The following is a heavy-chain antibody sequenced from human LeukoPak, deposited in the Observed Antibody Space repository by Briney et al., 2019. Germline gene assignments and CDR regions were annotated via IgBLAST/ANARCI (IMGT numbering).Heavy chain of an antibody. J-gene: IGHJ1*01. V-gene: IGHV3-30*02. CDR1: GFSFSSHP. CDR3: XKQXXXTRXFEN. CDR2: IGVDGKNK. D-gene: IGHD3-9*01. Sequence: GGSLRLSCAASGFSFSSHPMHWLRQTPGKGLEWLALIGVDGKNKFYADSVKGRFSFSRDNTVNTIYLQLHSGTEDEIGTYYCXKQXXXTRXFENWGXGTLVAVSS.